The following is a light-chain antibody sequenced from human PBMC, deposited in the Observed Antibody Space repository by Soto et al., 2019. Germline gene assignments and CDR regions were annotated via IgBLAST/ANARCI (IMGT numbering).Light chain of an antibody. CDR1: QSLSSRY. CDR3: QQYSSSPPT. CDR2: GAS. V-gene: IGKV3-20*01. J-gene: IGKJ4*01. Sequence: EIVLTQSPGTLSLSPGDRATLSCRASQSLSSRYLAWYRQKPGQAPRLRIYGASHRDTGIPDRFSGSGSGTDFTLTISRLETDDFAVYYCQQYSSSPPTFGGGTKVEIK.